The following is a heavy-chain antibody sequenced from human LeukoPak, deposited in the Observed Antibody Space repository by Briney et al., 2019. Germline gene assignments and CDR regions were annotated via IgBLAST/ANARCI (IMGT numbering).Heavy chain of an antibody. CDR2: IKQEGSEK. V-gene: IGHV3-7*01. D-gene: IGHD2-2*01. CDR3: ARDDCSSISCYHNWFDP. J-gene: IGHJ5*02. Sequence: GASLRLSCAASGFSFSSHWMSWVRQAAGKGLGWVANIKQEGSEKYYVDSVTGRFTISRDNAKNSLYPQMNSLRAEDTAVYYCARDDCSSISCYHNWFDPGGQGTLVTVSS. CDR1: GFSFSSHW.